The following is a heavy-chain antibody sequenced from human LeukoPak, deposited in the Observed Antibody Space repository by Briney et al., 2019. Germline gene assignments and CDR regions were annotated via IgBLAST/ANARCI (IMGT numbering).Heavy chain of an antibody. CDR3: ARDDTIFGVVIDY. V-gene: IGHV1-2*02. Sequence: ASVKVSCKASGYTFTGYYMHWVRQAPGQGREWMGWINPNSGGTNYAQKFQGRVTVTRGTSISTAYMELSRLRSDDTAVYYCARDDTIFGVVIDYWGQGTLVTVSS. J-gene: IGHJ4*02. CDR2: INPNSGGT. D-gene: IGHD3-3*01. CDR1: GYTFTGYY.